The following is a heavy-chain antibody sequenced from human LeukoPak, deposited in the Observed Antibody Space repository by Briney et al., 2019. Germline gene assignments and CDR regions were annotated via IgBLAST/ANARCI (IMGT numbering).Heavy chain of an antibody. D-gene: IGHD3-3*01. CDR3: ARSNYDFWSGYYTEGGYFDY. CDR2: ISSSSSTI. Sequence: GGSLRLSCAASGFTFSSYSMNWVRQAPGKGLEGVSYISSSSSTIYYADSVKGRFTISRDNAKNSLYLQMNSLRAEDTAVYYCARSNYDFWSGYYTEGGYFDYWGQGTLVTVSS. V-gene: IGHV3-48*01. CDR1: GFTFSSYS. J-gene: IGHJ4*02.